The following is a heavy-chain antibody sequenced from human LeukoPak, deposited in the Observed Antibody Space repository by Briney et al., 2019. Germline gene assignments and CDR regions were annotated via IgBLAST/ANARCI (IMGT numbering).Heavy chain of an antibody. CDR3: AREVVIFPDYYYYGMDV. D-gene: IGHD3-9*01. J-gene: IGHJ6*02. Sequence: GGSLRLSCAASGFPFRDYYMTWIRQAPGKGLEWISYISRSGDSLYYADSVEGRFTISRDNAKNSLFLEMNSLRADDTAVYYCAREVVIFPDYYYYGMDVWGQGTTVTVSS. CDR1: GFPFRDYY. V-gene: IGHV3-11*01. CDR2: ISRSGDSL.